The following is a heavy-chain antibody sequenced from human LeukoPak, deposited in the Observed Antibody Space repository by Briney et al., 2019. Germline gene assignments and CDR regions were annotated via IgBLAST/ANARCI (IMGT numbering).Heavy chain of an antibody. Sequence: GGSLRLSCAASGFTFSSYGMSWVRQAPGKGLEWVSAISGSGGSTYYADSVKGRFTISRDNSKNTLYLQMNSLRAEDTAVYYCAKGPSVVVITTGFDYWGQGTLVTVSS. CDR2: ISGSGGST. V-gene: IGHV3-23*01. D-gene: IGHD3-22*01. CDR3: AKGPSVVVITTGFDY. CDR1: GFTFSSYG. J-gene: IGHJ4*02.